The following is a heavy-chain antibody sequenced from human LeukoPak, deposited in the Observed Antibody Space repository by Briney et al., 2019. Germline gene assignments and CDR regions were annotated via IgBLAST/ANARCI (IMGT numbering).Heavy chain of an antibody. CDR1: GFTSSSYA. J-gene: IGHJ4*02. Sequence: GGSLRLSCAASGFTSSSYAMSWVRQAPGKGLEWVSAISGSGGSTDYADSVKGRFTISRDKSKNTLYLQMNSLRGEDTAVYYCAKVGVRELIKYYFDYWGQGTLVTVSS. CDR3: AKVGVRELIKYYFDY. D-gene: IGHD1-26*01. V-gene: IGHV3-23*01. CDR2: ISGSGGST.